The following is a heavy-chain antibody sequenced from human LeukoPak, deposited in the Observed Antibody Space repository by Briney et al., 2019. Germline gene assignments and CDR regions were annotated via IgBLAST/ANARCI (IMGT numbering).Heavy chain of an antibody. CDR3: ARDSARRDGYNFDY. J-gene: IGHJ4*02. D-gene: IGHD5-24*01. V-gene: IGHV3-30*04. CDR2: ISYDGSNK. CDR1: GFTFSSYA. Sequence: GGSLRLSCAASGFTFSSYAMHWVRQAPGKVLEWVAVISYDGSNKYYADSVKGRFTISRDNSKNTLYLQMNSLRGEDTAVYYCARDSARRDGYNFDYWGQGTLVTVSS.